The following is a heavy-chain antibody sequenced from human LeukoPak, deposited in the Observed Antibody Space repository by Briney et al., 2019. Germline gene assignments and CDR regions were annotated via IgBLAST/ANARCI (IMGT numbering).Heavy chain of an antibody. J-gene: IGHJ4*02. CDR1: GGTFSSYA. CDR2: IIPIFGTA. CDR3: ARSQQAYCGGDCYQYYFDY. D-gene: IGHD2-21*01. V-gene: IGHV1-69*01. Sequence: SVKVSCKASGGTFSSYAISWVRQAPGQGLEWMGGIIPIFGTANYAQKFQGRVTITADESTSTAYMELSSLRSEDTAVYHCARSQQAYCGGDCYQYYFDYWGQGTLVTVSS.